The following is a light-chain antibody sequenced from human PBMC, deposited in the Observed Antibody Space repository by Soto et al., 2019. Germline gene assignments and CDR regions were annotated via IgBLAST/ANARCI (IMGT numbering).Light chain of an antibody. CDR3: QQSYSTPIT. J-gene: IGKJ3*01. V-gene: IGKV1-39*01. CDR2: AAS. CDR1: QSISSY. Sequence: DIQMTQSPSSLSASVGDRVTITCRASQSISSYLNWYQQKPGKAPKLLIYAASSLQSGVPSRFSGGGSGTDFTLTISSLQPEDFATYYCQQSYSTPITFGPG.